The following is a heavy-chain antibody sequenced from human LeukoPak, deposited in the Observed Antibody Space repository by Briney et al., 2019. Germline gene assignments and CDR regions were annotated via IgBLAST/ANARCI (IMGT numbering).Heavy chain of an antibody. D-gene: IGHD4-17*01. V-gene: IGHV3-23*01. CDR1: GFTFSSYA. Sequence: PGGSLRLSCAASGFTFSSYAMSWVRQAPGKGLEWVSAISGSGGSTYYADSVKGRFTISRDNSRNTQNLQMSSLRVEDTAVYYCARETGSAVGSTDFDYWGQGTLVTVSS. CDR3: ARETGSAVGSTDFDY. J-gene: IGHJ4*02. CDR2: ISGSGGST.